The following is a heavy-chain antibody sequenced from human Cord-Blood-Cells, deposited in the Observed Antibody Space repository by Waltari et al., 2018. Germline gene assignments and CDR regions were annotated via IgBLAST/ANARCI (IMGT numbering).Heavy chain of an antibody. CDR1: GGSISSSSYY. J-gene: IGHJ6*02. CDR3: ARGSSSWYYGMDV. V-gene: IGHV4-39*01. Sequence: QLQLQESGPGLVKPSETLSLTCTVSGGSISSSSYYWGWIRQPPGKGLEWIGSIYYSGITYYNPSLKSRVTISVDTSKNQFSLKLSSVTAADTAVYYCARGSSSWYYGMDVWGQGTTVTVSS. D-gene: IGHD6-13*01. CDR2: IYYSGIT.